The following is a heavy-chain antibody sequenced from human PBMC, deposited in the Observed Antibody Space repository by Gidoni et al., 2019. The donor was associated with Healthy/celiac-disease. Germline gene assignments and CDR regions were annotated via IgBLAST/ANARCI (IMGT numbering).Heavy chain of an antibody. CDR3: AKDGVAARRGSGLFYFDY. J-gene: IGHJ4*02. CDR1: GFTFSSYA. D-gene: IGHD3-3*01. V-gene: IGHV3-23*01. CDR2: ISGSGGST. Sequence: EVQLLESGGGLVQPGGSLRLSCAASGFTFSSYAMSWVRQAPGKGLEWVSAISGSGGSTYYADSVKGRFTISRDNSKNTLYLQMNSLRAEDTAVYYCAKDGVAARRGSGLFYFDYWGQGTLVTVSS.